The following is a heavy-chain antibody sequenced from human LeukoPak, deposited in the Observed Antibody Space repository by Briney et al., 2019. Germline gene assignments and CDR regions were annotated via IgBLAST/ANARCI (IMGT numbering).Heavy chain of an antibody. CDR3: ARDVYYDSTLNWFDP. CDR1: GGTFSSYA. CDR2: IIPIFGTA. V-gene: IGHV1-69*05. D-gene: IGHD3-22*01. J-gene: IGHJ5*02. Sequence: SVKVSCKASGGTFSSYAISWVRQAPGQGLEWMGRIIPIFGTANYAQKFQGRVTITTDESTSTAYMELSSLRSDDTAVYYCARDVYYDSTLNWFDPWGQGTLVTVSS.